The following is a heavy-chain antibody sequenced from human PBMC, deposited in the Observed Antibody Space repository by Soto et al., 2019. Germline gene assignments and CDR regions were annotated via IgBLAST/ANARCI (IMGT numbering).Heavy chain of an antibody. CDR3: NGIVATKYNWYFDL. CDR1: GGSISSGGYY. J-gene: IGHJ2*01. CDR2: IYYSGST. V-gene: IGHV4-31*03. Sequence: QVQLQESGPGLVKPSQTLSLTCTVSGGSISSGGYYWSWIRQHPGKGLEWIGYIYYSGSTYYNPSLKSRVTISVDTSKNQFSLKLSSVTAADTAVYYCNGIVATKYNWYFDLWGRGTLVTVSS. D-gene: IGHD5-12*01.